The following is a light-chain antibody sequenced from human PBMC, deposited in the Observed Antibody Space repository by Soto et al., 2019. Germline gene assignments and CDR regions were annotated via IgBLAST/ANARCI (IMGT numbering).Light chain of an antibody. CDR1: SSDVGSYNL. CDR2: EGS. Sequence: SFLSQPASVSGSPVQSITISCTGTSSDVGSYNLFSWYQQHPGKSPKLMIYEGSKRPSGFSNRFSGSKSGNTASLTISGLQADDQADSYSCSYAAXSTYVFGTATKV. J-gene: IGLJ1*01. CDR3: CSYAAXSTYV. V-gene: IGLV2-23*01.